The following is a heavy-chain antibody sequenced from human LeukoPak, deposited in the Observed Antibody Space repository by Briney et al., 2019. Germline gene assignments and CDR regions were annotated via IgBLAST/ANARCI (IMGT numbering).Heavy chain of an antibody. CDR1: GFTFSSYS. J-gene: IGHJ5*02. Sequence: GGSLRLSCAASGFTFSSYSMNWVRQAPGKGLGWVSYISSSSSTIYYADSVKGRFTISRDNAKNSLYLQMNSLRAEDTAVYYCARAWLEDWFDPWGQGTLVTVSS. D-gene: IGHD5-12*01. CDR3: ARAWLEDWFDP. CDR2: ISSSSSTI. V-gene: IGHV3-48*04.